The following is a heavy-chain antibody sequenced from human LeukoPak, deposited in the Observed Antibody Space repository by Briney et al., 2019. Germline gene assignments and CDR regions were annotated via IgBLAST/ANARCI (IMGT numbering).Heavy chain of an antibody. D-gene: IGHD6-13*01. CDR1: GGSISSYY. CDR2: IYYSGST. J-gene: IGHJ5*02. Sequence: PSETLSLTCTVSGGSISSYYWSWIRQPPGKGLEWIGYIYYSGSTNYNPSLKSRVTISVDTSKNQFSLKLSSVTAADTAVYYCARRLSRIAAAVGFDPWGQGTLVTVSS. CDR3: ARRLSRIAAAVGFDP. V-gene: IGHV4-59*01.